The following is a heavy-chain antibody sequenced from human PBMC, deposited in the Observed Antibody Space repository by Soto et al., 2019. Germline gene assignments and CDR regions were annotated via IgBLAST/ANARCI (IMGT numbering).Heavy chain of an antibody. CDR3: ARLSYDFWSGYLDAFDI. D-gene: IGHD3-3*01. J-gene: IGHJ3*02. CDR1: GYSFTSYW. CDR2: IYPGDSDT. V-gene: IGHV5-51*01. Sequence: GESLKISCKGSGYSFTSYWIGWVRQMPGKGLEWMGIIYPGDSDTRYSPSFQGQVTISADKSISTAYLQWSSLKASDTAMYYCARLSYDFWSGYLDAFDIWGQGTMVTVSS.